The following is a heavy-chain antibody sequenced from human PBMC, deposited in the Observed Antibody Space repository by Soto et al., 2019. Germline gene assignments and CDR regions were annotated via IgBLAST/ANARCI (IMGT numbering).Heavy chain of an antibody. Sequence: QVQLLQSGAEVKKPGSSVKVSCKASGGTFSSYTISWVRQAPGQGLEWMGRIIPILGIANYAQKFQGRVTITADKSTSTAYMELSSLRSEDTAVYYCARTPVVVAVHNWFDPWGQGTLVTVSS. CDR2: IIPILGIA. D-gene: IGHD2-15*01. V-gene: IGHV1-69*02. CDR3: ARTPVVVAVHNWFDP. CDR1: GGTFSSYT. J-gene: IGHJ5*02.